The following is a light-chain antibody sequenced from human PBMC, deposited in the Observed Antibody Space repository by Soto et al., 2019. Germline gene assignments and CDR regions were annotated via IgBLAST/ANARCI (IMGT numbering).Light chain of an antibody. V-gene: IGKV1-9*01. CDR1: QGISSY. J-gene: IGKJ3*01. CDR3: QQLSSYPRT. CDR2: AAS. Sequence: IQLTQSPSSLSASIGDRVTITCRASQGISSYLAWCQQKPGKAPKLLIYAASTLQSGVPSRFSGSGSGTDFTLTISSLQPEDFATYYCQQLSSYPRTFGPGTKVDIK.